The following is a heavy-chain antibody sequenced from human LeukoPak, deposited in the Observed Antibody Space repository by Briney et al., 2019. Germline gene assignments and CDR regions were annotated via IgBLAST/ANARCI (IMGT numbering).Heavy chain of an antibody. CDR2: ISTNGDST. CDR3: ARWGSTSCYDY. D-gene: IGHD2-2*01. V-gene: IGHV3-64*02. CDR1: GFTFSTYA. J-gene: IGHJ4*01. Sequence: GSLRLSCAASGFTFSTYAMHWVRQAPGKGLEYVSAISTNGDSTYYADSVKGRFTISRDNSKNTLFLQMGSLRADDMAVYYCARWGSTSCYDYWGQEPWSPSP.